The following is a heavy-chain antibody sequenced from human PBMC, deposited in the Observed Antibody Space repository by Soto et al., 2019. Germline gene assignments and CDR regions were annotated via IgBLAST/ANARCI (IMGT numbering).Heavy chain of an antibody. CDR2: IYWDDDK. Sequence: QITLKESGPTLVKPTQTLTLTCTFSGFSLSTSGVGVGWIRQPPGKALEWIALIYWDDDKRYSPSLKSRRTITKDTSKNQVVLTMTNMDPVDTATYYCAHIGFHSSGSDAFDIWGQGKMVTVSS. V-gene: IGHV2-5*02. D-gene: IGHD3-22*01. J-gene: IGHJ3*02. CDR3: AHIGFHSSGSDAFDI. CDR1: GFSLSTSGVG.